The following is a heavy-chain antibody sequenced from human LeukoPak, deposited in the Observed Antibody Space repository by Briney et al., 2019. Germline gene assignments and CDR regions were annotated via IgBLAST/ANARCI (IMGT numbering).Heavy chain of an antibody. J-gene: IGHJ4*02. CDR2: IFYSGTT. Sequence: PSETLSLTCTVSGGSISSSSYYWGWLRQPPGKGLEWVGSIFYSGTTYYDPSLKSRVTMSVDTSKNQFSLKLRSVAASVTAVYYWAGPAYTSTWPFDYWGQGTLVTVSS. V-gene: IGHV4-39*01. CDR3: AGPAYTSTWPFDY. CDR1: GGSISSSSYY. D-gene: IGHD6-13*01.